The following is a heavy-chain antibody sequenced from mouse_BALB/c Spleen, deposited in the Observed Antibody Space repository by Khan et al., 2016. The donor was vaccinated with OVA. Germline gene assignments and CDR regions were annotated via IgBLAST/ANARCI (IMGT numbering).Heavy chain of an antibody. V-gene: IGHV2-6-1*01. CDR3: ARQPYYHYKDLDY. D-gene: IGHD2-4*01. Sequence: VQLQESGPGLVAPSQSLSITCTISGFSLTNYGVHWVRQPPGKSLEWLAVIWSDGSTTYNSALKSRLTITKDNSKSQVFLKMNSLQTDDTAIYFCARQPYYHYKDLDYWGGGTSVAVAS. J-gene: IGHJ4*01. CDR1: GFSLTNYG. CDR2: IWSDGST.